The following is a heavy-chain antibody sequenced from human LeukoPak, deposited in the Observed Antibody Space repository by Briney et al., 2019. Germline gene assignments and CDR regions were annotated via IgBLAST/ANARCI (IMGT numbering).Heavy chain of an antibody. CDR3: SKRPGGSATRLEFQP. D-gene: IGHD5-24*01. CDR1: DGSITSSY. J-gene: IGHJ2*01. V-gene: IGHV4-59*01. Sequence: SETLSLSCTVSDGSITSSYWSWIRQPPGKGLEWIGYIYCCGSTGYSGSTNYNPSLKSRVTISVDSTKNQFSLKLSSVTASDTAIQYLSKRPGGSATRLEFQPRGPGTPVTVSS. CDR2: IYCCGSTGYSGST.